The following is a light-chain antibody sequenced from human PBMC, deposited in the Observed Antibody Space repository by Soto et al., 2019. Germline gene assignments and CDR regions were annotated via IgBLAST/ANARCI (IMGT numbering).Light chain of an antibody. Sequence: EIVLTQSPGTLSSSPGETATLSCRASQSVSSTYLAWYQQKPGQAPRLLIYGASRKASGIPDRFSGSGSGTEFTLTISSLEPEDFAAYYCQQYDSSPYTFGQGTKLEIK. CDR2: GAS. CDR3: QQYDSSPYT. J-gene: IGKJ1*01. V-gene: IGKV3-20*01. CDR1: QSVSSTY.